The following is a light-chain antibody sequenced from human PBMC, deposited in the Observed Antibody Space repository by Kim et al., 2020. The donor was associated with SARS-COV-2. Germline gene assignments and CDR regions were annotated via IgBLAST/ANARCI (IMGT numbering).Light chain of an antibody. CDR2: AAS. CDR1: QSISRW. Sequence: SVGDRVTITCRASQSISRWLAWYQQKPGKAPKLLIYAASTVESGVPSRFSGSGSGTEATITISSLQPDDFATYYCQQYNSDLQVAFGGGTKVDIK. CDR3: QQYNSDLQVA. V-gene: IGKV1-5*01. J-gene: IGKJ4*01.